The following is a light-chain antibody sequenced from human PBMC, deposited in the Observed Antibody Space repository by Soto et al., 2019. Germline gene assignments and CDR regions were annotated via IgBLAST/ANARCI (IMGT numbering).Light chain of an antibody. CDR2: DAS. V-gene: IGKV3-11*01. Sequence: EIVLTHSPGTLSLSPGEIATLSCRASQSVSSYLAWYQQKPGQAPRLLIYDASNRATGIPARFSGSGSGTDFTLTISSLEPEDFAVYYCQQRSNWPPDTFGQGTRLEIK. CDR1: QSVSSY. CDR3: QQRSNWPPDT. J-gene: IGKJ5*01.